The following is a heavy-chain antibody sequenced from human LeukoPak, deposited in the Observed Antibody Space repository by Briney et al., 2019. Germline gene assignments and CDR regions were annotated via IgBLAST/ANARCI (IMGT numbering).Heavy chain of an antibody. V-gene: IGHV3-30*02. D-gene: IGHD3-3*01. J-gene: IGHJ6*03. Sequence: GGSLRLSCAASGFTFSSYGMHWARQTPGKGLEWVAFIRYDGSNDRTSEYYADSVTGRFTISRDNSKNTLYLQMNSLRAEDTAVYYCAKVDYDFWSGYSDYYYYMDVWGKGTTVTVSS. CDR1: GFTFSSYG. CDR2: IRYDGSNDRTSE. CDR3: AKVDYDFWSGYSDYYYYMDV.